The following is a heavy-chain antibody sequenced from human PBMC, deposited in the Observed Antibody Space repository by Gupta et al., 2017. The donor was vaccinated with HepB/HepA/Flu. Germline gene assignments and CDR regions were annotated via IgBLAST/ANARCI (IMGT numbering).Heavy chain of an antibody. J-gene: IGHJ4*02. V-gene: IGHV3-49*04. D-gene: IGHD6-19*01. Sequence: VQLVESGGGFVQPGRSLRLSCPASGFTLGDYAISWVRLDPGKGLEWVGFIRSKAYGGTTEYAASVKGRFNISRDDSKSIAYLQMNSMKTEDTAVYYCTRPLRRAVAGTVDYWGQGTLVTVSS. CDR2: IRSKAYGGTT. CDR1: GFTLGDYA. CDR3: TRPLRRAVAGTVDY.